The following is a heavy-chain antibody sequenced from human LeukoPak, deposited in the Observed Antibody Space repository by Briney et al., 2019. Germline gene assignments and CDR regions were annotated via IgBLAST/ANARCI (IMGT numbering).Heavy chain of an antibody. J-gene: IGHJ4*02. CDR3: AKGALGYCSGDRCHPFDY. CDR2: ITNSGGTT. D-gene: IGHD2-15*01. V-gene: IGHV3-23*01. CDR1: GFTFSSYA. Sequence: GGSLRLSCAASGFTFSSYAMTWVRQGPGKGLERVSGITNSGGTTWYADSVKGRFTISRDNSKNTLYLQMNSLRAEDTAVYYCAKGALGYCSGDRCHPFDYWGQGTLVTVSS.